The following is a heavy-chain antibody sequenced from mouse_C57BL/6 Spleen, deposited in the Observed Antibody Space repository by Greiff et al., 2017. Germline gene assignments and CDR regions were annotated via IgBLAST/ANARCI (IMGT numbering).Heavy chain of an antibody. V-gene: IGHV1-43*01. Sequence: EVQLQQSGPELVKPGASVKISCKASGYSFTGYYMHWVKQSSEKSLEWIGEINPSTGGTSYNQKFKGKATLTVDKSSSTAYMQLKSLTSEDSAVYYCARHGVYGNLDYWGQGTTLTVSS. CDR3: ARHGVYGNLDY. CDR1: GYSFTGYY. J-gene: IGHJ2*01. D-gene: IGHD2-1*01. CDR2: INPSTGGT.